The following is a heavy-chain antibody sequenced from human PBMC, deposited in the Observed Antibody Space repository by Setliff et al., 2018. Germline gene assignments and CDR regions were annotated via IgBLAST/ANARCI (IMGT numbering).Heavy chain of an antibody. V-gene: IGHV3-9*03. J-gene: IGHJ4*01. CDR2: ISWNSGIV. CDR3: ARGGYSYGY. Sequence: GGSLRLSCAASGFTFDDYAMHWVRQAPGKGLEWVSGISWNSGIVAYADSVKGRFTISRDNAKNSLYLQMNSLRAEDMALYYCARGGYSYGYWGHGTLVT. D-gene: IGHD5-18*01. CDR1: GFTFDDYA.